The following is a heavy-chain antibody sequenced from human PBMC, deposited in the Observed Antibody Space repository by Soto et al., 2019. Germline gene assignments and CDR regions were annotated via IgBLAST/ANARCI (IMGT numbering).Heavy chain of an antibody. Sequence: ASVKVSCKASGGTFSSYTISWVRQAPGQGLEWMGRIIPILGIANYAQIFQGRVTITADKATSTAYMELSSLRSDDTAVYYCGGAPNQAYCSTTSCPNWYFDLWGRGTLVTVSS. J-gene: IGHJ2*01. CDR3: GGAPNQAYCSTTSCPNWYFDL. V-gene: IGHV1-69*02. CDR2: IIPILGIA. CDR1: GGTFSSYT. D-gene: IGHD2-2*01.